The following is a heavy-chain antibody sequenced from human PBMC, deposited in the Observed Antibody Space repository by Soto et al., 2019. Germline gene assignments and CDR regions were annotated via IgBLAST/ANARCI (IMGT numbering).Heavy chain of an antibody. CDR2: IYYSGST. J-gene: IGHJ6*02. V-gene: IGHV4-39*01. Sequence: SETLSLTCTVSGGSISSSSYYWGWIRQPPGKGLEWIGSIYYSGSTYYNPSLKSRVTISVDTSKNQFSLKLSSVTAADTAVYYCARTPLSGGHYYYYYYGTDVGGQGPTVTVSS. D-gene: IGHD3-10*01. CDR3: ARTPLSGGHYYYYYYGTDV. CDR1: GGSISSSSYY.